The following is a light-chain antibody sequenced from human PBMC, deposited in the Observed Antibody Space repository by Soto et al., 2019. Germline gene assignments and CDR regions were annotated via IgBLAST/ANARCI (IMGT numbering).Light chain of an antibody. CDR1: QSISDW. CDR2: DAS. Sequence: DIQMTQSPSTLSASVGDRVTITCRASQSISDWLAWYQQKPGKAPKLLIYDASRLESGVPSRFSGSGSGTEFTLTISSLQPDDFATYDGQQYNSYSPYTFGQGTKLQIK. V-gene: IGKV1-5*01. CDR3: QQYNSYSPYT. J-gene: IGKJ2*01.